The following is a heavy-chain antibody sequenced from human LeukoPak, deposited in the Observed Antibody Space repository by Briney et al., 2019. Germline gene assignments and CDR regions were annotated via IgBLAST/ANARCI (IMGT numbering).Heavy chain of an antibody. D-gene: IGHD3-22*01. Sequence: VASVKVSCKASGYTFTSYGISWVRQAPGQGLEWMGWISAYNGNTNYAQKLQGRVTMTTDTSTSTAYMELRSLRSDDTAVYYCAYDSSGYYYHYWGQGTLVTVSS. V-gene: IGHV1-18*01. CDR2: ISAYNGNT. CDR3: AYDSSGYYYHY. CDR1: GYTFTSYG. J-gene: IGHJ4*02.